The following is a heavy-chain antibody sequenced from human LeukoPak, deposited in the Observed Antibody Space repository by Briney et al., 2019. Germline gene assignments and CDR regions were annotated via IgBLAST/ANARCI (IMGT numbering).Heavy chain of an antibody. CDR2: INHSGST. D-gene: IGHD6-19*01. CDR1: GGSFSGYY. Sequence: SETLSLTCAVYGGSFSGYYWSWIRQPPGKGLEWIGEINHSGSTNYNPSLKSRVTISVDTSKNQFSLKLSSVTAADTAVYDCARHVRGWSNNWFDPRGQGTLVTVSS. V-gene: IGHV4-34*01. J-gene: IGHJ5*02. CDR3: ARHVRGWSNNWFDP.